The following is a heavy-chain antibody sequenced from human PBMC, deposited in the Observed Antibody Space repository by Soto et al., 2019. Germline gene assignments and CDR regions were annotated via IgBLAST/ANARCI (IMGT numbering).Heavy chain of an antibody. D-gene: IGHD4-17*01. CDR2: IWYDGSNK. J-gene: IGHJ6*03. V-gene: IGHV3-33*08. CDR1: GSTFSSYG. Sequence: GGSLRLSCAASGSTFSSYGMHWVRQAPGKGLEWVAVIWYDGSNKYYADSVKGRFTISRDNSKNTLYLQMNSLRAEDTAVYYCARDSLDYGDPYYYYYMDVWGKGTTVTVSS. CDR3: ARDSLDYGDPYYYYYMDV.